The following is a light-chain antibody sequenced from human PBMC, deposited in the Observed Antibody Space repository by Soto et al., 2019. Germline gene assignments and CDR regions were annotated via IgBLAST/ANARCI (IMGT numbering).Light chain of an antibody. V-gene: IGKV3-15*01. CDR3: QQYDDWLRLT. CDR1: QSINSD. CDR2: GAS. Sequence: EIVMTQSSAALSVSPGERVILSCRASQSINSDLAWYQQKPGQAPRFLIYGASTRATGIPARFSGSGSGTEFNLTISSLQSEDFAVYFCQQYDDWLRLTFGGGTKVDIK. J-gene: IGKJ4*01.